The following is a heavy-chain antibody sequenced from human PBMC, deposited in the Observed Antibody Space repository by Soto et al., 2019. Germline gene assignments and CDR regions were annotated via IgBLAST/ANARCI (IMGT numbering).Heavy chain of an antibody. Sequence: SETLSLTCAVYGGSFSGYYWSWIRQPPGKGLEWIGEINHSGSTNYNPSLKSRVTISVDTSKNQFSLKLSSVTAADTAVYYCARAPRGADGRSVFFDYWSQGTLVTVSS. J-gene: IGHJ4*02. CDR2: INHSGST. CDR3: ARAPRGADGRSVFFDY. CDR1: GGSFSGYY. V-gene: IGHV4-34*01. D-gene: IGHD6-13*01.